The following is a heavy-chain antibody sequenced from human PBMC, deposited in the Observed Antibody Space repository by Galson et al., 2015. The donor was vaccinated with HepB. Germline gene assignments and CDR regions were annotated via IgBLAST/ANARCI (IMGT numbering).Heavy chain of an antibody. V-gene: IGHV1-24*01. Sequence: SVKVSCKVSGYTLTELSMHWVRQAPGKGLEWMGGFDPEDGETIYAQKFQGRVTMTEDTSTDTAYMELSSLRSEDTAVYYCATKWLYSRADFDYWGQGTLVTVSS. CDR1: GYTLTELS. J-gene: IGHJ4*02. CDR3: ATKWLYSRADFDY. D-gene: IGHD6-19*01. CDR2: FDPEDGET.